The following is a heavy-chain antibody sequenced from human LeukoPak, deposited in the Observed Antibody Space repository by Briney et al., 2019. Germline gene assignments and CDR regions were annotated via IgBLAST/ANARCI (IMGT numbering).Heavy chain of an antibody. CDR1: GVSISSDY. J-gene: IGHJ5*02. CDR2: IYYSGSS. D-gene: IGHD4-17*01. CDR3: ARRLRQNLFDP. V-gene: IGHV4-59*08. Sequence: SETLSLTCTVSGVSISSDYWSWLRLPPGNGLVWIGYIYYSGSSNYNPSLKSRVTMSVDTSKNQFSLKLTSVTAADTAVYYCARRLRQNLFDPWGQGTLVTVSS.